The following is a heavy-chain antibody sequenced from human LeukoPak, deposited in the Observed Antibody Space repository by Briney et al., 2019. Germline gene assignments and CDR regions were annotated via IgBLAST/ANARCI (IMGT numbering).Heavy chain of an antibody. Sequence: PGGSLRLSCAASGFTFSSYSMNWVRQASGKGLEWVGRIRSKANSYATAYAASVKGRFTISRDDSKNTAYLQMNSLKTEDTAVYYCTSHYYDSSGYYYFDYWGQGTLVTVSS. CDR2: IRSKANSYAT. CDR1: GFTFSSYS. CDR3: TSHYYDSSGYYYFDY. V-gene: IGHV3-73*01. J-gene: IGHJ4*02. D-gene: IGHD3-22*01.